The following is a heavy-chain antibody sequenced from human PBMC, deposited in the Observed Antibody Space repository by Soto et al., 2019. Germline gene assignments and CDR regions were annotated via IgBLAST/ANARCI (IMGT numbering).Heavy chain of an antibody. CDR1: GGTFSSYA. V-gene: IGHV1-69*13. Sequence: SVKVSCKASGGTFSSYAISWVRQAPGQGLEWMGGIIPIFGTANYAQKFQGRVTITADESTSTAYMELSSLRSEDTAVYYCARVSDILTGFDYWGQGTLVTVSS. CDR3: ARVSDILTGFDY. CDR2: IIPIFGTA. D-gene: IGHD3-9*01. J-gene: IGHJ4*02.